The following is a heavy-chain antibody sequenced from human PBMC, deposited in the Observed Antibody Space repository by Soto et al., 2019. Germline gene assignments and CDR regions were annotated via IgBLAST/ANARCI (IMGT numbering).Heavy chain of an antibody. D-gene: IGHD6-19*01. J-gene: IGHJ5*02. CDR3: ARDIAVAANWFDP. CDR2: IKQDGSEK. Sequence: EVQLVESGGGLVQPGGSLRLSCAASGFTFSSYWMSWVRQAPGKGPEWVANIKQDGSEKYYVDSVKGRFTISRDNAKNSLYLQMNSLRAEDTAVYYCARDIAVAANWFDPWGQGTLVTVSS. V-gene: IGHV3-7*01. CDR1: GFTFSSYW.